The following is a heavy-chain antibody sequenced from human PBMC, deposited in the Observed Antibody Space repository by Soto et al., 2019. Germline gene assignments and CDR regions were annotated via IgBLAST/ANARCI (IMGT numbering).Heavy chain of an antibody. CDR2: IYYSGST. D-gene: IGHD3-22*01. CDR3: ARDEGSSGLAY. CDR1: GGSVSSGSYY. J-gene: IGHJ4*02. V-gene: IGHV4-61*01. Sequence: SETLSLTCTVSGGSVSSGSYYWSWIRQPPGKGLEWIGYIYYSGSTNYNPSLKSRVTISVDTSKNQFSLKLSSVTAADTAVYYCARDEGSSGLAYWGQGTLVTVSS.